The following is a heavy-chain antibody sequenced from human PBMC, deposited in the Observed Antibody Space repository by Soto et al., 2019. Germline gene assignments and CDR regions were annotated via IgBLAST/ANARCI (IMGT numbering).Heavy chain of an antibody. CDR1: GDTFNFYS. D-gene: IGHD3-10*01. CDR2: VNPILSMS. CDR3: ATSYGSGYRAFDY. V-gene: IGHV1-69*02. Sequence: SVKVSCKASGDTFNFYSINWVRQAPGLGLEWMGRVNPILSMSNFAQRFQGRVTMTADKSTSTAYMELSGLRSEDTAIYYCATSYGSGYRAFDYWGQGALVTVSS. J-gene: IGHJ4*02.